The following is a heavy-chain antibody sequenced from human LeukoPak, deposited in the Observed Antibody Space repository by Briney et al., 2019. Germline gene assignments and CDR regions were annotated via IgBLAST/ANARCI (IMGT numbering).Heavy chain of an antibody. CDR3: ASQYGSGSSNWLDP. CDR2: ISGSGEST. Sequence: GGSLRLSCAASGFTFSSYGMSWVRQAPGKGLQWVSAISGSGESTYYTDSVKGRFTISRDNSQNTLSLQMNSLRGEDTAVYYCASQYGSGSSNWLDPWGQGTLVTVS. D-gene: IGHD3-10*01. V-gene: IGHV3-23*01. CDR1: GFTFSSYG. J-gene: IGHJ5*02.